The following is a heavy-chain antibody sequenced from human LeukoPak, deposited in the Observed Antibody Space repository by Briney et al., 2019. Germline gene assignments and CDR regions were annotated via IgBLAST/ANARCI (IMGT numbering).Heavy chain of an antibody. CDR2: ISSGHHT. Sequence: GGSLRLSCTASGFTLGGHDMHWVRQTTGEGLEWVAAISSGHHTFYAGSVEGRFTVCREDAKNSLYLQMNSLRAGDTAVYYCVREARGYHYTYFDYWGQGSLVTVSS. CDR3: VREARGYHYTYFDY. J-gene: IGHJ4*02. CDR1: GFTLGGHD. V-gene: IGHV3-13*01. D-gene: IGHD5-18*01.